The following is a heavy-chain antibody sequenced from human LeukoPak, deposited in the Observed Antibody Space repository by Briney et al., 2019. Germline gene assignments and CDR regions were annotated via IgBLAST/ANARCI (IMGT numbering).Heavy chain of an antibody. CDR3: ARVGATWYFQH. CDR1: GFTFSDYY. J-gene: IGHJ1*01. Sequence: GGSLRLSCAASGFTFSDYYLTRIRQAPGKGLEWVSYISSSSSDTNYADSVRGRFTISRDNANKSLYLQMNSLRDEDTAVYYCARVGATWYFQHWGQGALVTVSS. V-gene: IGHV3-11*06. CDR2: ISSSSSDT. D-gene: IGHD1-26*01.